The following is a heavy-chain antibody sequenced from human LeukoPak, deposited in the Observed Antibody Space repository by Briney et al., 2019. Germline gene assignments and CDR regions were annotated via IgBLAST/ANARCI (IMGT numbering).Heavy chain of an antibody. D-gene: IGHD1-26*01. J-gene: IGHJ4*02. V-gene: IGHV1-2*02. Sequence: ASVKVSCKASGYTFTDYYIHWVRQAPGQGLEWMGWISPNSGDTNYAQKFQGRVTMTRDTSISTAYMELNRLRSDDTAVYYCARDGNFDYWGQGTMVTVSS. CDR3: ARDGNFDY. CDR2: ISPNSGDT. CDR1: GYTFTDYY.